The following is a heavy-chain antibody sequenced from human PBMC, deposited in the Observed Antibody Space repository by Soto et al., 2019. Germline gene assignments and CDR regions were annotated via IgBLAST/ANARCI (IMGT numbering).Heavy chain of an antibody. D-gene: IGHD3-3*01. V-gene: IGHV1-69*04. CDR2: IIPILGIA. CDR1: GGTFSSYT. Sequence: ASVKVSCKASGGTFSSYTISCVRQAPGQGLEWMGRIIPILGIANYAQKFQGRVTITADKSTSTAYMELSSLRSEDTAVYYCARDASPDYDFWSGYSKFDYWGQGTLVTVSS. J-gene: IGHJ4*02. CDR3: ARDASPDYDFWSGYSKFDY.